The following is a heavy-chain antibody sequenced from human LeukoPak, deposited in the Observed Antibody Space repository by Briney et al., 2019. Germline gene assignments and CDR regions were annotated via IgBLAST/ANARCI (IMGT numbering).Heavy chain of an antibody. J-gene: IGHJ4*02. D-gene: IGHD1-1*01. V-gene: IGHV3-23*01. Sequence: GGSLRLSCAASGFTFRNYAVTWVRQAPGKGPEWVSGISGSGGSTYYADSVKGRFTISRDNSKNTLYLQMNSLRAEDTAVYYCAKANINNWYYFDSWGQGTLVTVSS. CDR2: ISGSGGST. CDR3: AKANINNWYYFDS. CDR1: GFTFRNYA.